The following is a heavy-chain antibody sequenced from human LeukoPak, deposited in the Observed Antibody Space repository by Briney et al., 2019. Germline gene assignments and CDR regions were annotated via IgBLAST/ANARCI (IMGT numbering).Heavy chain of an antibody. Sequence: PGGSLRLSCAASGFTFSSYAMSWVRQAPGKGLEWVSAISGSGGSTYYADSVKGRFTISRDNSKNTLYLQMNSLRAEDTAAYYCAKDGNYYDSSGYYSYWGQGTLVTVSS. J-gene: IGHJ4*02. CDR2: ISGSGGST. V-gene: IGHV3-23*01. CDR1: GFTFSSYA. D-gene: IGHD3-22*01. CDR3: AKDGNYYDSSGYYSY.